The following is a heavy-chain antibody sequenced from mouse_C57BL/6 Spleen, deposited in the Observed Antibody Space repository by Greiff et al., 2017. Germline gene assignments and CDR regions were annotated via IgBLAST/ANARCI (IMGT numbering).Heavy chain of an antibody. CDR3: ARSSGSTWGGYFDY. CDR2: IDPNSGGT. V-gene: IGHV1-72*01. Sequence: QVHVKQPGAELVKPGASVKLSCKASGYTFTSYWMHWVKQRPGRGLEWIGRIDPNSGGTKYNEKFKSKATLTVDKPSSTAYMQLSSLTSEDSAVYYCARSSGSTWGGYFDYWGQGTTLTVSS. J-gene: IGHJ2*01. CDR1: GYTFTSYW. D-gene: IGHD1-1*01.